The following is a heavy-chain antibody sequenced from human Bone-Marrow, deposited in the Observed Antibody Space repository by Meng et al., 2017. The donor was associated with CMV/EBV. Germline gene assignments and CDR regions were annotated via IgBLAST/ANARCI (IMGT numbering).Heavy chain of an antibody. J-gene: IGHJ4*02. CDR2: INHSGST. CDR1: GGSFSGYY. CDR3: ARDIAYCSSTSCPPDF. V-gene: IGHV4-34*01. D-gene: IGHD2-2*01. Sequence: SETLSLTCVVYGGSFSGYYWSWIRQPPGKGLEWIGEINHSGSTNYNPSLKSRVTISVDTSKNQFSLKLSSVTAADTAVYYCARDIAYCSSTSCPPDFWGQGTLVTVSS.